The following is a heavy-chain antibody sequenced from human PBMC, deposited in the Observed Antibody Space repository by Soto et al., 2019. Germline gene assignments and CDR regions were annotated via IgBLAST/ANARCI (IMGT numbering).Heavy chain of an antibody. J-gene: IGHJ4*02. CDR1: GGSISSGGYS. CDR3: ASYYYYSSGYYPLGYFDY. Sequence: SETLSLTCAVSGGSISSGGYSWSWIRQPPGKGLEWIGYIYHSGSTYYNPSLKSRVTISVDRSKNQFSLKLSSVTAADMAVYYCASYYYYSSGYYPLGYFDYWGQGTLVTVSS. CDR2: IYHSGST. D-gene: IGHD3-22*01. V-gene: IGHV4-30-2*01.